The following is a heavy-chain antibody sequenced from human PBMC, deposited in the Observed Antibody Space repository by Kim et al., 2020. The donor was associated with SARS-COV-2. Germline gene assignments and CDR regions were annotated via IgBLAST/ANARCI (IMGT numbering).Heavy chain of an antibody. CDR3: ARDGAAEY. D-gene: IGHD6-13*01. Sequence: TGNPTYAQGFTGRVVFSLDTSVSTAYLQISSLKAEDTAVYYCARDGAAEYWGQGTLVTVSS. CDR2: TGNP. V-gene: IGHV7-4-1*02. J-gene: IGHJ4*02.